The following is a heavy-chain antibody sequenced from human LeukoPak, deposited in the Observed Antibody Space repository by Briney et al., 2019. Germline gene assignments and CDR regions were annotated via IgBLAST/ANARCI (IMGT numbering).Heavy chain of an antibody. J-gene: IGHJ5*02. CDR1: GGSISSGSYY. CDR2: IYTSGST. V-gene: IGHV4-61*02. CDR3: ARDGLNWFDP. Sequence: SETLSLTCTVSGGSISSGSYYWSWTRQPAGKGLEWIGRIYTSGSTNYNPSLKSRVTISVDTSKNQFSLKLSSVTAADTAVYYCARDGLNWFDPWGQGTLVTVSS.